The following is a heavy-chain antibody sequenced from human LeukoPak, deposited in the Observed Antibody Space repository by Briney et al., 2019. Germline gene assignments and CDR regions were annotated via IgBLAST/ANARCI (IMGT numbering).Heavy chain of an antibody. CDR1: GGSLSSYY. J-gene: IGHJ4*02. CDR3: VRADSSGYSFDY. CDR2: IYTRAST. V-gene: IGHV4-4*07. D-gene: IGHD3-22*01. Sequence: SETLSLTCTVSGGSLSSYYWSWIRQPARKGLEWIGRIYTRASTNYNPSLKSRVAMPVDTSKNQFSLRLSSVTAADTAVYYCVRADSSGYSFDYWGQGTLVTVSS.